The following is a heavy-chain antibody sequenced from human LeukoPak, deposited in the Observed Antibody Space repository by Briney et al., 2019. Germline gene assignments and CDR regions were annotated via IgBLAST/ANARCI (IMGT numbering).Heavy chain of an antibody. D-gene: IGHD3-10*01. CDR2: ISAYNGNT. Sequence: ASVKVSCKASGYTFTGYYMHWVRQAPGQGLEWMGWISAYNGNTNYAQKLQGRVTMTTDTSTSTAYMELRSLRSDDTAVYYCARMGVTMVRGVTDYWGQGTLVTVSS. CDR3: ARMGVTMVRGVTDY. J-gene: IGHJ4*02. V-gene: IGHV1-18*04. CDR1: GYTFTGYY.